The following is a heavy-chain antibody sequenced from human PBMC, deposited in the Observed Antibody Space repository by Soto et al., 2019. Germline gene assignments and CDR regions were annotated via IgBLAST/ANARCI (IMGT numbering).Heavy chain of an antibody. D-gene: IGHD5-18*01. CDR3: AKRWDTAMAVDY. Sequence: GGSLRLSCAASGFPFSSHTMTWVRQAPGEGLEWVSVISGTGSTTYYADSVKGRFTISRDNSKNTLYLQMDSLRVEDTAVYYCAKRWDTAMAVDYWGQGTLVTVSS. J-gene: IGHJ4*02. V-gene: IGHV3-23*01. CDR2: ISGTGSTT. CDR1: GFPFSSHT.